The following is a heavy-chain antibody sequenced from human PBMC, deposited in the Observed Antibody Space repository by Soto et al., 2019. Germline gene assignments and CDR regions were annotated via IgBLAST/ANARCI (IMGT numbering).Heavy chain of an antibody. Sequence: PSETLSLTCTVSGGSISSYYWSWIRQPPGKGLEWIGYIYYSGSTNYNPSLKSRVTISVDTSKNQFSLKLSSVTAADTAVYYCARHIYDFWSGYSPYYMDVWGKGTTVTVSS. CDR1: GGSISSYY. J-gene: IGHJ6*03. V-gene: IGHV4-59*08. CDR2: IYYSGST. CDR3: ARHIYDFWSGYSPYYMDV. D-gene: IGHD3-3*01.